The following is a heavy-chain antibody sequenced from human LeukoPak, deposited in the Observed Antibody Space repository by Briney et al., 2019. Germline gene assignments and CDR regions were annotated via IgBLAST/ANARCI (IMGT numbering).Heavy chain of an antibody. CDR1: GFTVSSNY. CDR2: IYSGGST. J-gene: IGHJ4*02. Sequence: RPGGSLRLSCAASGFTVSSNYMSWVRQAPGKGLEWVSVIYSGGSTYYADSVKGRFTISRDSSKNTLYLQMNSLRPEDTAVYYCARARPSMWIDYWGQGTLVTVSS. D-gene: IGHD5-12*01. CDR3: ARARPSMWIDY. V-gene: IGHV3-66*02.